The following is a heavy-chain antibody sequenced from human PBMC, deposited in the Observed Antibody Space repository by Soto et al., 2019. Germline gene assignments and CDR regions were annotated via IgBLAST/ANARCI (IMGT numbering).Heavy chain of an antibody. V-gene: IGHV4-30-2*01. D-gene: IGHD3-22*01. J-gene: IGHJ3*02. CDR3: ARVVKNYYDSSGYYSHAFDI. CDR1: VGSISIGGYA. CDR2: IYHSGST. Sequence: SEKLSLTCAFSVGSISIGGYAWSWIRQPPGKGLEWIGYIYHSGSTYYNPSLKSRVTISVDRSKNQFSLKLSSVTAADTAVYYCARVVKNYYDSSGYYSHAFDIWGQGTMVTVSS.